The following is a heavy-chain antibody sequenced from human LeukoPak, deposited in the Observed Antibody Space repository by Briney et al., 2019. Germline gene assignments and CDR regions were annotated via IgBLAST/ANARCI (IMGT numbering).Heavy chain of an antibody. CDR1: GGSISSYY. D-gene: IGHD3-16*02. Sequence: SETLSLTCTVSGGSISSYYWSWIRQPPGRGLEWIGYIYYSGSTNYNPSLKSRVTISVDTSKNQFSLKLSSVTAADTAVYYCARYVWGSYPTFEDYWGQGTLVTVSS. J-gene: IGHJ4*02. CDR3: ARYVWGSYPTFEDY. CDR2: IYYSGST. V-gene: IGHV4-59*01.